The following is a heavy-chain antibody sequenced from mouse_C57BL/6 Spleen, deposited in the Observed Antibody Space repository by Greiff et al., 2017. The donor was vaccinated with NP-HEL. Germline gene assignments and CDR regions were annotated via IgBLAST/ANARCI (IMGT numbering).Heavy chain of an antibody. D-gene: IGHD1-1*01. CDR3: ARRDYYGSSRYFDV. CDR2: IDPSDSYT. CDR1: GYTFTSYW. V-gene: IGHV1-50*01. J-gene: IGHJ1*03. Sequence: VQLQQPGAELVKPGASVKLSCKASGYTFTSYWMQWVKQRPGQGLEWIGEIDPSDSYTNYNQKFKGKATLTVDTYSSTAYMQLSSLTSEDSAVYYCARRDYYGSSRYFDVWGTGTTVTVSS.